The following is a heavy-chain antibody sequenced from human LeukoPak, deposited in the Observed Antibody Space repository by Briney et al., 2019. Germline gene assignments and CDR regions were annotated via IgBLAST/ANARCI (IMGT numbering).Heavy chain of an antibody. D-gene: IGHD6-13*01. Sequence: GGSLILSCAASGFTFSSYGMHWVRQAPGKGLEWVAVISYDGSNKYYADSVKGRFTISRDNSKNTLYLQMNSLRAEDTAVYYCAKGEPNILAAASGSEFDDWGQGTLVTVSS. CDR3: AKGEPNILAAASGSEFDD. J-gene: IGHJ4*02. CDR1: GFTFSSYG. CDR2: ISYDGSNK. V-gene: IGHV3-30*18.